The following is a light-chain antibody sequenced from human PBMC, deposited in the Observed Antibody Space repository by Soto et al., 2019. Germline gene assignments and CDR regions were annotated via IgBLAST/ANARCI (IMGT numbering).Light chain of an antibody. Sequence: VVMTQNPLSSPVTLGQPASISCRSSESLQHRDGNTYLNWLQQRPGQPPRLLIYKVSNRFSGFPDRFSGSGAGTDFTLKISRVEAEDVGVYYCMQATQYRPYTFGQGTKLEIK. CDR2: KVS. J-gene: IGKJ2*01. CDR1: ESLQHRDGNTY. CDR3: MQATQYRPYT. V-gene: IGKV2-24*01.